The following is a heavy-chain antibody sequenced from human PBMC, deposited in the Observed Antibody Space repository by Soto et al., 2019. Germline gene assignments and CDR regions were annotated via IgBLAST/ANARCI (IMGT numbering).Heavy chain of an antibody. Sequence: CRILKSPGKGLDWIGFISYNGIINYNPSLKSRVTISVDTYTNQFSLNLQSMTAADTAVYYCARGQYYASGSYFTFEHWGQGALVPVSS. CDR3: ARGQYYASGSYFTFEH. CDR2: ISYNGII. D-gene: IGHD3-10*01. J-gene: IGHJ4*02. V-gene: IGHV4-59*01.